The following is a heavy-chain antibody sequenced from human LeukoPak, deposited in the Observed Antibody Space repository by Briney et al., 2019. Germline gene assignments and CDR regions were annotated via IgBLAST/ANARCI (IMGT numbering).Heavy chain of an antibody. CDR2: FDPEDGET. CDR3: ARSARYDSSGYYYVSSGGDY. D-gene: IGHD3-22*01. J-gene: IGHJ4*02. Sequence: ASVKVSCKVSGYTLTELSMHWVRQAPGKGLEWMGGFDPEDGETIYAQKFQGRVTMTRNTSISTAYMELSSLRSEDTAVYYCARSARYDSSGYYYVSSGGDYWGQGTLVTVSS. V-gene: IGHV1-24*01. CDR1: GYTLTELS.